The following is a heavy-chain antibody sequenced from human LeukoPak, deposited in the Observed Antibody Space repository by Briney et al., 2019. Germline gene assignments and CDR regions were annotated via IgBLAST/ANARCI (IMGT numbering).Heavy chain of an antibody. CDR1: GYRVSNYW. D-gene: IGHD3-22*01. CDR2: IYPGDSDS. Sequence: GESLKISCKGSGYRVSNYWIGWVHQMPGKGLEWMGIIYPGDSDSRYNPSFQGQVTISADKSISTAYLQWSSLKASDTAMYYCASADTSGYAVDDWGQGTLVTVSS. CDR3: ASADTSGYAVDD. V-gene: IGHV5-51*07. J-gene: IGHJ4*02.